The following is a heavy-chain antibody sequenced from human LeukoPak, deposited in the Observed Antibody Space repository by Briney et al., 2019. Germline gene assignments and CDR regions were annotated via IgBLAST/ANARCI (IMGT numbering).Heavy chain of an antibody. CDR2: IYSGGST. CDR1: GFTVSSNY. D-gene: IGHD6-13*01. J-gene: IGHJ4*02. Sequence: GGSLRLSCAASGFTVSSNYMSWVRQAPGKGLEWVSVIYSGGSTYYADSVKGRFTISRDNSKNTLYLQMNSLRAEDTAVYYYARERRYSSSWYPFDYWGQGTLVTVSS. V-gene: IGHV3-66*01. CDR3: ARERRYSSSWYPFDY.